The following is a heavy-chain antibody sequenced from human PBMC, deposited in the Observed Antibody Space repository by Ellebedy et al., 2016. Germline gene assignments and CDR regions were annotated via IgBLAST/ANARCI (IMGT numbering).Heavy chain of an antibody. CDR2: INHTGST. Sequence: SETLSLTXAVYGGSFSGYYWSWIRQPPGKGLEWIGEINHTGSTNYSPSLKSRVTISVDTSKNQFSLKLSSVTAADTAVYYCARGEGSSSLYGEYMDVWGKGTTVTVSS. CDR1: GGSFSGYY. CDR3: ARGEGSSSLYGEYMDV. D-gene: IGHD6-13*01. V-gene: IGHV4-34*01. J-gene: IGHJ6*03.